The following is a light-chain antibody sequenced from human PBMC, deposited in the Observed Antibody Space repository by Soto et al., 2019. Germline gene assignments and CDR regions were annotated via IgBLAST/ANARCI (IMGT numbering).Light chain of an antibody. CDR2: EFS. J-gene: IGLJ2*01. CDR3: SSSAGSNNLVV. Sequence: QSALTQPPSASGSPGQSVTISCTGTSSDVGGYNYVSWYQQHPGKAPKLMIYEFSKRPSGVPDRFSGSKSGNTASLTVSGLKAEDDADYYCSSSAGSNNLVVFCGATK. CDR1: SSDVGGYNY. V-gene: IGLV2-8*01.